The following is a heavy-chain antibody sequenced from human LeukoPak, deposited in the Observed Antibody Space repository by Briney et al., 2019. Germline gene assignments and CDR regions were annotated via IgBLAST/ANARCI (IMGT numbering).Heavy chain of an antibody. CDR2: MSGTGWRST. Sequence: SETLSLTCTVSGGSITNHDRAWIRQPPGKGLEWIGYMSGTGWRSTHYSPSLESRVTISVDMSRNQFSLKMTSLTAADTAVYYCATGPWELDYWGQGILVTVSS. CDR3: ATGPWELDY. CDR1: GGSITNHD. J-gene: IGHJ4*02. V-gene: IGHV4-59*08. D-gene: IGHD1-26*01.